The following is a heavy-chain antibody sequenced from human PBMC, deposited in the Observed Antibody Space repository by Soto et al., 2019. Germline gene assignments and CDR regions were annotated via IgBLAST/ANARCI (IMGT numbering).Heavy chain of an antibody. V-gene: IGHV3-23*01. CDR1: GFSFSSYA. D-gene: IGHD5-12*01. CDR3: AKGSIEYSASVDN. J-gene: IGHJ4*02. Sequence: EVQLLESGGGLVQPGGSLRLSCVASGFSFSSYAMVWVRQAPGKGLEWVSVISARGGSSYFADTVKGRFTISRDNSKNLLSLEMNSLRAEDTAIYFSAKGSIEYSASVDNWGQGTLVLVSS. CDR2: ISARGGSS.